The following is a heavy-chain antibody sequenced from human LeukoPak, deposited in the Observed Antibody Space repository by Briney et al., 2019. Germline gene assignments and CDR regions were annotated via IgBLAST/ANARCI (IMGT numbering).Heavy chain of an antibody. CDR3: ARDDMVRGVINFYYGVDV. J-gene: IGHJ6*04. CDR2: LYHSGST. Sequence: PSETLSLTCAVSGYSISSGYYWGWIRQPPGKGLEWIGSLYHSGSTYYNPSLKSRDTISVDTSKNQFSLKLRSVTAADTAVYYCARDDMVRGVINFYYGVDVWGKGTTVTVSS. V-gene: IGHV4-38-2*02. D-gene: IGHD3-10*01. CDR1: GYSISSGYY.